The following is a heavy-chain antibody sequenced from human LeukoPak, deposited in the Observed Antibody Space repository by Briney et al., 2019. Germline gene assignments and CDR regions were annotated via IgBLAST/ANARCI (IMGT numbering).Heavy chain of an antibody. D-gene: IGHD1-1*01. CDR2: IYYNGNT. CDR1: GGSISSYY. Sequence: PSETLSLTCTVSGGSISSYYWSWIRQPPGKGLEWIGYIYYNGNTNYIPSLKSRVTISVDTSKNQFSLRLSSVTAADTAVYYCARNGNWNYVDYWGQGILVTVSS. CDR3: ARNGNWNYVDY. J-gene: IGHJ4*02. V-gene: IGHV4-59*08.